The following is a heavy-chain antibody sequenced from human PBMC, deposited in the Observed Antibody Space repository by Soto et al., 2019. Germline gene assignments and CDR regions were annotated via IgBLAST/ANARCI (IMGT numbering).Heavy chain of an antibody. D-gene: IGHD2-21*01. CDR3: ARNTDHRLVPGWLDP. J-gene: IGHJ5*02. V-gene: IGHV3-30-3*01. Sequence: QGQLHESGGGVVQPGRSLRLSCAASGLTFSTSAMHWVRQAPGKGLEWVAMISHDGSHEYYGDSVKGRFSVSRDNSHNILHLQMNSLRIEDTAVYFCARNTDHRLVPGWLDPWGQGTLVTVSS. CDR1: GLTFSTSA. CDR2: ISHDGSHE.